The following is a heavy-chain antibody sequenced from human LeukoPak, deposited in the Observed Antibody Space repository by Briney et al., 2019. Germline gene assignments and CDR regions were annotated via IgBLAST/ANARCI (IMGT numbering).Heavy chain of an antibody. CDR2: ISNDGSSQ. CDR1: GFTFSSYG. D-gene: IGHD6-6*01. CDR3: AKIQYSRSSGYFDY. Sequence: PGGSLRFSCAASGFTFSSYGMHWVRQAPGKGLEWVAAISNDGSSQYYEDSVKGRFTISRDNSRNTLYLQMNSLRAEDTAVYYCAKIQYSRSSGYFDYWGQGTLVTVSS. V-gene: IGHV3-30*18. J-gene: IGHJ4*02.